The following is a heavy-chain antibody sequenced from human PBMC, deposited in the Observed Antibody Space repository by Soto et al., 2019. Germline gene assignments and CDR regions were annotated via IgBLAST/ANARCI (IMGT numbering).Heavy chain of an antibody. Sequence: EVQLVESGGGLVKPGGSLRLSCAASGFTFSSYSMNWVRQAPGKGLEWVSSISSSSSYIYYADSVKGRFTISRDPAKNSLYLQMTSLRAEDTAVYYCARDYYDSSGYYGDLGCWGPGTLVTVSS. CDR2: ISSSSSYI. D-gene: IGHD3-22*01. CDR3: ARDYYDSSGYYGDLGC. CDR1: GFTFSSYS. J-gene: IGHJ4*02. V-gene: IGHV3-21*01.